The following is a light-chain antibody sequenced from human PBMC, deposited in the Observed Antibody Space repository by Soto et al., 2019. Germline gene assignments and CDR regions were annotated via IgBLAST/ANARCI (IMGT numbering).Light chain of an antibody. CDR3: QSYASSLSGAV. Sequence: QSVLTQPPSVYGAPGQRVTISCTASRSNIGAGYDVHWYQQLPGTAPKLLIYGNSNRPSGVPDRFSGSKSGTSASLAITGLQAEYEADYYCQSYASSLSGAVFGGGTQLTVL. CDR2: GNS. J-gene: IGLJ7*01. CDR1: RSNIGAGYD. V-gene: IGLV1-40*01.